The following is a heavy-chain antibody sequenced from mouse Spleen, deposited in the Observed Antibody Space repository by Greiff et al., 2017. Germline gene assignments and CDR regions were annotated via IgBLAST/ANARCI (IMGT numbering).Heavy chain of an antibody. V-gene: IGHV14-4*02. D-gene: IGHD2-1*01. Sequence: EVQLQQSGAELVRSGASVKLSCTASGFNIKDYYMHWVKQRPEQGLEWIGWIDPENGDTEYAPKFQGKATMTADTSSNTAYLQLSSLTSEDTAVYYCNACDYGNPFAYWGQGTLVTVSA. CDR1: GFNIKDYY. J-gene: IGHJ3*01. CDR3: NACDYGNPFAY. CDR2: IDPENGDT.